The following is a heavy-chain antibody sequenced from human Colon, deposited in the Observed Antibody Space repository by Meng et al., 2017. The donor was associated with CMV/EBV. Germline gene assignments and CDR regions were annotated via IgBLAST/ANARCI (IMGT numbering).Heavy chain of an antibody. D-gene: IGHD2-2*01. CDR1: RFTFSLYG. CDR3: ARHLIAHCTSTSCSSGMDV. J-gene: IGHJ6*02. V-gene: IGHV3-30*02. CDR2: IHYDGSYK. Sequence: GESLKISCAASRFTFSLYGMHWVRQAPGKGLEWVAFIHYDGSYKYYGDSVKGRFTISRDNSKNTLYLEMNSLRAEDTALYYCARHLIAHCTSTSCSSGMDVWGQGTTVTVSS.